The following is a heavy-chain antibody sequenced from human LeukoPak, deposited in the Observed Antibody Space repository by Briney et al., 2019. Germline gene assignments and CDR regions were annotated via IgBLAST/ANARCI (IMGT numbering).Heavy chain of an antibody. J-gene: IGHJ4*02. CDR3: VKGFTAVAGLFDF. Sequence: PGGSLRLSCVTSGFTFSDYGMHWVRQAPGKGLEWVAIMYYDGSNEYYADSVKGRFTISRDNSKNMLYLQMNSLRAEDTALYYCVKGFTAVAGLFDFWGRGTLVTVSS. D-gene: IGHD6-19*01. V-gene: IGHV3-33*03. CDR1: GFTFSDYG. CDR2: MYYDGSNE.